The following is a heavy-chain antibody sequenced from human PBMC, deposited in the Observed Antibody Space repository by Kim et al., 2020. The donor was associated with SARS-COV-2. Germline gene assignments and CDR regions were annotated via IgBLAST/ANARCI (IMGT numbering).Heavy chain of an antibody. CDR3: VYGSGDFYNWFDP. J-gene: IGHJ5*02. CDR2: ISSRSDYI. D-gene: IGHD3-10*01. V-gene: IGHV3-21*01. Sequence: GGSLRLSCAASGFTFEMYSMTWVRQAPGKGLEWVSYISSRSDYIYYADSVKGRFTISRDNAKKSLYLQLNSVRADDTAVYYCVYGSGDFYNWFDPWGQGTSVTISS. CDR1: GFTFEMYS.